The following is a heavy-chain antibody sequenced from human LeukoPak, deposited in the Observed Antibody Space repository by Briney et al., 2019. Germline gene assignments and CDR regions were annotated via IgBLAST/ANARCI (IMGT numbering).Heavy chain of an antibody. D-gene: IGHD4-17*01. J-gene: IGHJ3*02. CDR1: GFTFSSYD. CDR3: AKALPLDYGDQDDAFDI. Sequence: GGSLRLSCAASGFTFSSYDMNWVRQVPGRGLEWLALISYDGSIKYYADSVKGRFTISRDNSKNTLYLQMNSLRAEDTAVYYCAKALPLDYGDQDDAFDIWGQGTMVTVSS. CDR2: ISYDGSIK. V-gene: IGHV3-30*04.